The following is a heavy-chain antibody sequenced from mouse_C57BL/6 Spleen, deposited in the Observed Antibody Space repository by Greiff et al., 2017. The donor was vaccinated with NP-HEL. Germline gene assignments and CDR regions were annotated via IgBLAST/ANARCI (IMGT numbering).Heavy chain of an antibody. D-gene: IGHD4-1*01. J-gene: IGHJ4*01. Sequence: EVQGVESGGGLVKPGGSLKLSCAASGFTFSSYAMSWVRQTPEKRLEWVATISDGGSYTYYPDNVKGRFTISRDNAKNNLYLQMSHLKSEDTAMYYCARGRSNWDYYAMDYWGQGTSVTVSS. CDR2: ISDGGSYT. CDR3: ARGRSNWDYYAMDY. CDR1: GFTFSSYA. V-gene: IGHV5-4*01.